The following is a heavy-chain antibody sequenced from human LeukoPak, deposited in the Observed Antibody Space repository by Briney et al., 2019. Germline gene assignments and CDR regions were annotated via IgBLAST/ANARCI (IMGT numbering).Heavy chain of an antibody. CDR1: GFPFSSYW. CDR2: IKQDGGEK. V-gene: IGHV3-7*03. J-gene: IGHJ4*02. D-gene: IGHD3-9*01. Sequence: GGSLRLSCAASGFPFSSYWMSWVRQAPGKGLEWVANIKQDGGEKFYVDSVKGRFTISRDNAKNSLYLQMNSLRSDDTAVYYCARLSRLRYPPPFDYWGQGTLVTVSS. CDR3: ARLSRLRYPPPFDY.